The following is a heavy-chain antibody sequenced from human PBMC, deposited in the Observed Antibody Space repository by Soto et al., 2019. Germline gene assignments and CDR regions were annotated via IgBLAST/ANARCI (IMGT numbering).Heavy chain of an antibody. D-gene: IGHD4-17*01. Sequence: SETLSLTCAVYGGSFSGYYWSWIRQPPGKGLEWIGEINHSGSTNYNPSLKSRVTISVDTSKNQFSLKLSSVTAADTAVYYCARGRSVTIPQNYHSYSTDFWCKGTTVTVSS. CDR1: GGSFSGYY. CDR2: INHSGST. V-gene: IGHV4-34*01. CDR3: ARGRSVTIPQNYHSYSTDF. J-gene: IGHJ6*03.